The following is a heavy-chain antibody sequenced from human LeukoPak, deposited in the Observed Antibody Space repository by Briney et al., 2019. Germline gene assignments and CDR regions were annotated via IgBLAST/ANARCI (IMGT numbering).Heavy chain of an antibody. Sequence: GGSLRLSCAASGLTVSTNYISWVRQIPGRGLEWVSVIYVDGSTYYADFVKGRFTISRNSYRNTLYLEMNNLRTEDKAVYYCARGMSWRQFDFWGQGTLVTVSS. D-gene: IGHD6-13*01. V-gene: IGHV3-53*04. J-gene: IGHJ4*02. CDR2: IYVDGST. CDR3: ARGMSWRQFDF. CDR1: GLTVSTNY.